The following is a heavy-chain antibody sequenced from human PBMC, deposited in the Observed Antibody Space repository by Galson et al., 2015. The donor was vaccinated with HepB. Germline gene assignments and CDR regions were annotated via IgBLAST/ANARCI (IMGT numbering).Heavy chain of an antibody. V-gene: IGHV3-48*02. CDR3: ARSPWSPLYFDH. D-gene: IGHD2-15*01. J-gene: IGHJ4*02. CDR1: GYTFSSYT. Sequence: SLRLSCAGSGYTFSSYTMSWVRQAPGKGLEWISYITTGGNSLFYLDSVKDRFTISRDNANSSLYLQMSSLRDEDMAVYFCARSPWSPLYFDHWGQGTLVTVSS. CDR2: ITTGGNSL.